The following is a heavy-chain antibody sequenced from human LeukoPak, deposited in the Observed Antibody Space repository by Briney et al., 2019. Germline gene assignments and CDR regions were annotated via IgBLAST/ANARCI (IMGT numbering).Heavy chain of an antibody. CDR2: MHHSGNT. Sequence: PSETLSLTCTVSGSSISSGYYWGWIRQPPGKGLEWIGNMHHSGNTYYNPSLRSRVTISIDTSNNQFSLKLTSVTAADTAVYYCARDSWPEVVRFDFWGRGTLVTVSS. CDR1: GSSISSGYY. D-gene: IGHD1-14*01. CDR3: ARDSWPEVVRFDF. J-gene: IGHJ4*02. V-gene: IGHV4-38-2*02.